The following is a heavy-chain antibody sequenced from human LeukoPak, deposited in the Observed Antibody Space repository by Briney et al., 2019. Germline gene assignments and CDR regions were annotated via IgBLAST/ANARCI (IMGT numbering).Heavy chain of an antibody. J-gene: IGHJ4*02. CDR3: AREYSYRAPRLLLGY. D-gene: IGHD3-16*01. CDR2: INPNSGGT. Sequence: EASVKVSCKASRYTFTGYYMHWVRQAPGQGLEWMGWINPNSGGTNYAQKFQGRVTMTRDTSISTAYMELSRLRSDDTAVYYCAREYSYRAPRLLLGYWGQGTLVTVSS. V-gene: IGHV1-2*02. CDR1: RYTFTGYY.